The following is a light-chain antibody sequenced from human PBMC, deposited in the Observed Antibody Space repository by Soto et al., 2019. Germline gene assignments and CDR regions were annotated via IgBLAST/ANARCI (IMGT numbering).Light chain of an antibody. Sequence: QSVLTQPASVSGSPGQSITISCTGTSSDVGNYDLVSWYQQHPGKAPKLMIYEVSKRPSGVSNRFSGSRSGNTASLTSSGLQAEDEVDYYCCSYEGSTPSVFGTGTKVTVL. V-gene: IGLV2-23*02. CDR1: SSDVGNYDL. CDR2: EVS. J-gene: IGLJ1*01. CDR3: CSYEGSTPSV.